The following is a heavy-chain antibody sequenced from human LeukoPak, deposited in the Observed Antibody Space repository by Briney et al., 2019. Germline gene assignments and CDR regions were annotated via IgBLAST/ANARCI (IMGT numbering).Heavy chain of an antibody. Sequence: RSGRSLRLSCAATGFTFKDYGMHWVRQPPGKGLEWVSSINWNGGGTDYADSVKGRFTISRDNAKNSLYLQLSSLRPEDTALYYCAKRMRATNTYSFFGLDVWGQGTTVTVSS. D-gene: IGHD1-26*01. CDR3: AKRMRATNTYSFFGLDV. J-gene: IGHJ6*02. V-gene: IGHV3-9*01. CDR2: INWNGGGT. CDR1: GFTFKDYG.